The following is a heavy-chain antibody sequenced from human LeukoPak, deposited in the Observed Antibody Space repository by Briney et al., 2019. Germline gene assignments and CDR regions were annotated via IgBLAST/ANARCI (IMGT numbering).Heavy chain of an antibody. J-gene: IGHJ6*03. Sequence: SETLSLTCTVSGDSVTSYFWSWIRQPAGKGLEWIGRVYLTGSTNYSPSLKSRVTISLDKSKNQFSLRLISVTAADTAVYFCARGTTGTTGYSYYMDVWGKGTTVIVSS. CDR3: ARGTTGTTGYSYYMDV. CDR2: VYLTGST. V-gene: IGHV4-4*07. CDR1: GDSVTSYF. D-gene: IGHD1-1*01.